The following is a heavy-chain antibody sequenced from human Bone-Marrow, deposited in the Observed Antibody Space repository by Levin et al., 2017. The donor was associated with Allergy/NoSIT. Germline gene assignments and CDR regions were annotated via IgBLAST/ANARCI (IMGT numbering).Heavy chain of an antibody. D-gene: IGHD2-21*01. CDR2: IWDDAKSK. CDR1: GFTFSNYG. V-gene: IGHV3-33*03. J-gene: IGHJ6*02. Sequence: GGSLRLSCAASGFTFSNYGMHWIRQAPGKGLEWVAVIWDDAKSKYYAHSVEGRFSISRDNSENTLYLQMDSLRVDDTAVYYCAKCNVADCAGYCCDCVDVWSHGSTVTVS. CDR3: AKCNVADCAGYCCDCVDV.